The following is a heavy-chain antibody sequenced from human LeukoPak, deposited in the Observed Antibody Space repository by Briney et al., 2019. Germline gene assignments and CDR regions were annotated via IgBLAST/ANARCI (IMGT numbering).Heavy chain of an antibody. V-gene: IGHV4-38-2*01. J-gene: IGHJ4*02. CDR1: GYSISSGYY. Sequence: TSETLSLTCAVSGYSISSGYYWGWIRQPPGKGLEWIGSIYHSGSTYYNPSLKSRVTISVDTSKNQFSLKLSSVTAADTAVYYCARPSGQYYYGSGTEFHYWGQGTLVTVSS. D-gene: IGHD3-10*01. CDR3: ARPSGQYYYGSGTEFHY. CDR2: IYHSGST.